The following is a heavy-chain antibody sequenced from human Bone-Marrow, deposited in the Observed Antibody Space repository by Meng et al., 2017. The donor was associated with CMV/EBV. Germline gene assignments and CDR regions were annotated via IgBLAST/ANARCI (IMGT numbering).Heavy chain of an antibody. Sequence: ASVKVSCKASGYTFTSYGISWVRQAPGHGLEWMAWISPYNDNTNYAQKFQGRVTMTRNTSISTAYMELSSLRSEDTAVYYCARGVGMVLLWFGGPDWFDPWGQGTRVTGSS. CDR2: ISPYNDNT. CDR3: ARGVGMVLLWFGGPDWFDP. J-gene: IGHJ5*02. CDR1: GYTFTSYG. V-gene: IGHV1-8*01. D-gene: IGHD3-10*01.